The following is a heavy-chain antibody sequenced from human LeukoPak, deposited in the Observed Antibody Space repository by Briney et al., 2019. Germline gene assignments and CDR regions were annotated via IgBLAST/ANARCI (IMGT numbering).Heavy chain of an antibody. V-gene: IGHV4-34*01. D-gene: IGHD4-17*01. CDR3: ARDAPTVTTDPTRF. CDR1: GGSFSGYY. Sequence: SETLSLTCAVYGGSFSGYYWSWIRQPPGKGLEWIGEINHSGSTNYNPSLKSRVTISVDTSKDQFSLKLSSVTAADTAVYYCARDAPTVTTDPTRFWGQGTLVTVSS. CDR2: INHSGST. J-gene: IGHJ4*02.